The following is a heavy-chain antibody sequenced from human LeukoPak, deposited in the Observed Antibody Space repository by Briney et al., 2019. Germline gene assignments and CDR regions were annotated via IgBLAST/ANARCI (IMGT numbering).Heavy chain of an antibody. V-gene: IGHV3-48*02. Sequence: GGSLRLSCAASGFTFSSYSMNWVRQAPGKGLEWVSYISSSSSTTYYADSVKGRLTISRDIAKNSLYLQMNSLRDEDTAVYYCARDRYGDYVSDYWGQGTLVTVSS. J-gene: IGHJ4*02. CDR2: ISSSSSTT. CDR1: GFTFSSYS. CDR3: ARDRYGDYVSDY. D-gene: IGHD4-17*01.